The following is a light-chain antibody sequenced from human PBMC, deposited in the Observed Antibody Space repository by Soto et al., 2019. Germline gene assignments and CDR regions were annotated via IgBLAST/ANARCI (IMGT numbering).Light chain of an antibody. CDR2: DAS. J-gene: IGKJ1*01. CDR3: QQRGNWPPTWT. V-gene: IGKV3D-20*02. Sequence: EIVMTQSLATLSVTQGERATLSCRASQSVSSANFAWYQQKPGQAPRLLIYDASIRATGIPARFSGSWSGTDFTLTINGLEPEDSAVYYCQQRGNWPPTWTFGQGTKVDVK. CDR1: QSVSSAN.